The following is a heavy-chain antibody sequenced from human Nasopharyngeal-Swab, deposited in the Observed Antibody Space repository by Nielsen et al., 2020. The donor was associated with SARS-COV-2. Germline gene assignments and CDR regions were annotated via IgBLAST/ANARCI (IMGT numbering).Heavy chain of an antibody. J-gene: IGHJ6*03. Sequence: GESLKISCAASGFTFSSYDMHWVRQAPGKGLEWVSAIGTAGDTYYPGSVKGRFTISRENAKNSLYLQMNSLRAGDTAVYYCARGQVDSGSYYYYYYYMDVWGKGTTVTVSS. V-gene: IGHV3-13*01. CDR2: IGTAGDT. CDR3: ARGQVDSGSYYYYYYYMDV. CDR1: GFTFSSYD. D-gene: IGHD1-26*01.